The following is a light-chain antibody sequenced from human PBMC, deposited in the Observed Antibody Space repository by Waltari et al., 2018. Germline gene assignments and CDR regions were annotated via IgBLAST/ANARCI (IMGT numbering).Light chain of an antibody. CDR2: RNN. CDR3: AAWDDSLSGKV. CDR1: SSNIGSNL. J-gene: IGLJ3*02. V-gene: IGLV1-44*01. Sequence: QTVLTQPPSASGTPGQRVTISCSGSSSNIGSNLVNWYQQLPGTAPKLLVYRNNQRPSGVPVLFSCSKSGTSASLAISVLQSEDEADYYCAAWDDSLSGKVFGGGTKLTVL.